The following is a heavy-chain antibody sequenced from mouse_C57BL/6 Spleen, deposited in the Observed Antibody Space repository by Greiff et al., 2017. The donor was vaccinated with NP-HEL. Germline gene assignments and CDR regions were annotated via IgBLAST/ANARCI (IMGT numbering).Heavy chain of an antibody. CDR2: ISYDGSN. V-gene: IGHV3-6*01. CDR1: GYSITSGYY. CDR3: ARAGKLGRDYYAMDY. Sequence: EVKLQESGPGLVKPSQSLSLTCSVTGYSITSGYYWNWIRQFPGNKLEWMGYISYDGSNNYNPSLKNRISITRDTSKNQFFLKLNSVTTEDTATYYCARAGKLGRDYYAMDYWGQGTSVTVSS. D-gene: IGHD4-1*01. J-gene: IGHJ4*01.